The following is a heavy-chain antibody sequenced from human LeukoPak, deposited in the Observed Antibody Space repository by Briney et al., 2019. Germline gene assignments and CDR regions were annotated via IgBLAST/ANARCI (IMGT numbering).Heavy chain of an antibody. V-gene: IGHV1-69*04. J-gene: IGHJ1*01. CDR3: ASHGDLIIGGNWIRAEYFQH. CDR1: GGTFSSYA. D-gene: IGHD4-23*01. Sequence: SVKVSCKASGGTFSSYAISWVRQAPGQGLEWMGRIIPILGIANYAQKLQGRVTITADKSTSTAYMELSSLRSEDTAVYYCASHGDLIIGGNWIRAEYFQHWGQGTLVTVSS. CDR2: IIPILGIA.